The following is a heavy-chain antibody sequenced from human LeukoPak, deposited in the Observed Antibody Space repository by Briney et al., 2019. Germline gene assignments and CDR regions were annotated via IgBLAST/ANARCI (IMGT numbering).Heavy chain of an antibody. Sequence: GGSLRLSCAASGFIVSSNDMSWVRQAPGKGLEWVSGIDVSDGSTYYADSVKGRFTISRDNSKSTLYLQMNSLRAEDTAVYYCAKDLRVYAYWGQGTLVTVSS. J-gene: IGHJ4*02. CDR2: IDVSDGST. CDR3: AKDLRVYAY. D-gene: IGHD2-8*01. V-gene: IGHV3-23*01. CDR1: GFIVSSND.